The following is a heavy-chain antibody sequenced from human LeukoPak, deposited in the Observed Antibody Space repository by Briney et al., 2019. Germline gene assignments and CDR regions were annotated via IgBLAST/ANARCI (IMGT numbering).Heavy chain of an antibody. CDR3: ATNPAAAAQSYYYYYYMDV. V-gene: IGHV3-43*02. J-gene: IGHJ6*03. CDR1: GFTFYDYA. D-gene: IGHD6-13*01. CDR2: ISGDGGST. Sequence: GGPLTLSCAASGFTFYDYAMHWLRQAPGKGLEWVSLISGDGGSTYYADSVKGRFTISRDNSKNSLYLQMNSLRTEDTALYYCATNPAAAAQSYYYYYYMDVWGKGTTVTVSS.